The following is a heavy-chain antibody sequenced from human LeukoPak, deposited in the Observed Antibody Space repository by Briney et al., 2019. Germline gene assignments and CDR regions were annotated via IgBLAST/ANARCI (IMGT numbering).Heavy chain of an antibody. V-gene: IGHV3-23*01. CDR2: ISGSGGST. CDR1: GFTFSSYA. D-gene: IGHD5-12*01. CDR3: AKDLVATMRGDFDY. Sequence: GGSLRLSCGASGFTFSSYAMSWVRQAPGKGLEWVSAISGSGGSTYYVDSVKGRFTISRDNSKNTLYLQMNSLRAEDTAVNYCAKDLVATMRGDFDYWGQGTLVTVSS. J-gene: IGHJ4*02.